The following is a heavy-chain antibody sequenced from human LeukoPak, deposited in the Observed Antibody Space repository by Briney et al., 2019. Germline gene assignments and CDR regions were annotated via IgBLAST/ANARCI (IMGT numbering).Heavy chain of an antibody. D-gene: IGHD3-10*01. CDR3: ARDSDYYGSGSYYY. Sequence: PSETLSLTCAVYGGSFSGYYWSWIRQPPGKGLEWIGEISHSGSTNYNPSLKSRVTISVDTSKNQFSLKLSSVTAADTAVYYCARDSDYYGSGSYYYWGQGTLVTVSS. CDR2: ISHSGST. J-gene: IGHJ4*02. V-gene: IGHV4-34*01. CDR1: GGSFSGYY.